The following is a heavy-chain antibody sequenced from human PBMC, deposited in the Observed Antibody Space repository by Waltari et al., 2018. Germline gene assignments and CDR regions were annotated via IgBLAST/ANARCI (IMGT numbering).Heavy chain of an antibody. CDR1: GGTFSSDA. V-gene: IGHV1-8*03. Sequence: QVQLVQSGAEVKQPGSSVKVSCKASGGTFSSDAISWVRQAPGQGLEWMGWMNPNSGNTGYAQKFQGRVTITRNTSISTAYMELSSLRSEDTAVYYCARPNYHDAFDIWGQGTMVTVSS. CDR3: ARPNYHDAFDI. J-gene: IGHJ3*02. CDR2: MNPNSGNT. D-gene: IGHD2-8*01.